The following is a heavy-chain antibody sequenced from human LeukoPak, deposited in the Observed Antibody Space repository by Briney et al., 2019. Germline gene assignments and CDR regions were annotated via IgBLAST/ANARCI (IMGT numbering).Heavy chain of an antibody. D-gene: IGHD3-9*01. CDR1: GYTFTSYG. J-gene: IGHJ6*02. V-gene: IGHV1-18*01. CDR3: ARNYYDILTGYPSSYGMDV. CDR2: ISAYNGNT. Sequence: ASVKVSCKASGYTFTSYGISWVRQAPGQGLEWMGWISAYNGNTNYAQKLQGRVTMTTDSSTSTAYMELRSLRSDDTAVYYCARNYYDILTGYPSSYGMDVWGQGTTVTVSS.